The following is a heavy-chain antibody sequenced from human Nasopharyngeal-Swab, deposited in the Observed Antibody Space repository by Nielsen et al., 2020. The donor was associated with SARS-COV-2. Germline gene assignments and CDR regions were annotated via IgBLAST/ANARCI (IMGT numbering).Heavy chain of an antibody. Sequence: GGSLRLSCAASGFTFSNAWRSWVRQAPGKGLEWVGRIKSKTDGGTTDYAAPVKGRFTISRDDSKNTLYLQMNSLKTEDTAVYYCTAECSSTSCYADYWGQGTLVTVSS. V-gene: IGHV3-15*01. D-gene: IGHD2-2*01. J-gene: IGHJ4*02. CDR3: TAECSSTSCYADY. CDR2: IKSKTDGGTT. CDR1: GFTFSNAW.